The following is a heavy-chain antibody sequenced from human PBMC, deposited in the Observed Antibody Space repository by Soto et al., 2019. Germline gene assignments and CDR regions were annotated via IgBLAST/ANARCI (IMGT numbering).Heavy chain of an antibody. CDR1: GDPIGSGDFY. CDR2: IYHSGTT. Sequence: QVQLQESGPGLVKASQTLSLNCTVSGDPIGSGDFYWTWIRQTPGRGLEWIGNIYHSGTTSYNPSLGIRISISIDTSKNVFSLSLASVTVADTAVYFCARDLLVFDSSGFHFWGRGILVSVAS. CDR3: ARDLLVFDSSGFHF. V-gene: IGHV4-30-4*01. J-gene: IGHJ5*01. D-gene: IGHD3-22*01.